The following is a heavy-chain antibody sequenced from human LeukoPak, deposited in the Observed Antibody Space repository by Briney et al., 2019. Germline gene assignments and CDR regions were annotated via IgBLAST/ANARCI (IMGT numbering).Heavy chain of an antibody. J-gene: IGHJ4*02. CDR2: LSKSGGTT. D-gene: IGHD3-10*01. V-gene: IGHV3-23*01. CDR3: AKLEGHHYWFMDY. Sequence: PGRSLRLSCAASGFIFSNYAMAWVRHAPGKGLEWVSGLSKSGGTTYYADSVKDRFTISRDNSKSTLFLQMNSLRAEDTVVYYWAKLEGHHYWFMDYWGQGALVTVSS. CDR1: GFIFSNYA.